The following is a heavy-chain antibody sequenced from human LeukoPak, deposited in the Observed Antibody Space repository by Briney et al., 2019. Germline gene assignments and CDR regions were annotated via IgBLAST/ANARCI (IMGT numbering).Heavy chain of an antibody. J-gene: IGHJ3*02. CDR2: INHSGST. D-gene: IGHD2-21*02. CDR1: GFTFSSYA. CDR3: ARDTALWTFDI. V-gene: IGHV4-34*01. Sequence: PGGSLRLSCAASGFTFSSYAMSWVRQPPGKGLEWIGEINHSGSTNYNPSLKSRLTMSVDRSKSQFSLKMTSVTAADTAMYYCARDTALWTFDIWGQGTMVTVSS.